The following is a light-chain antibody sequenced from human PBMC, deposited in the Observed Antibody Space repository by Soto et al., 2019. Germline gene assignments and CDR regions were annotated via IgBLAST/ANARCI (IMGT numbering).Light chain of an antibody. Sequence: GDRVTITCRASQTTNTWLAWYQQKPGTAPKLLIYDASSLEGGVPSRFSASGSGTEFTLTISSLQPDDLATYYCQQHRSYPYTFGQGTKVEIK. CDR3: QQHRSYPYT. CDR2: DAS. V-gene: IGKV1-5*01. J-gene: IGKJ2*01. CDR1: QTTNTW.